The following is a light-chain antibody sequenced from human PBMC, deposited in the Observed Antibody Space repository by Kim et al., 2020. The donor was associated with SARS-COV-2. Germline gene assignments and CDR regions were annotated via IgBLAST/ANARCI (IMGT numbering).Light chain of an antibody. Sequence: VSPGQTASITCSGDKLGDKYACWYQQKPGQSPVLVIYQDSKRPSGIPERFSGSNSGNTATLTISGTQALDEADYYCQAWDSSTGVFGGGTQLTVL. CDR3: QAWDSSTGV. J-gene: IGLJ3*02. CDR1: KLGDKY. V-gene: IGLV3-1*01. CDR2: QDS.